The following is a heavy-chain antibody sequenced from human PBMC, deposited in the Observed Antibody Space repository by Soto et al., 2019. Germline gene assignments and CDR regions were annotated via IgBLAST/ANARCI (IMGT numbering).Heavy chain of an antibody. CDR2: IYYSGST. CDR1: GGSISSSSYY. Sequence: SETLSLTCTVSGGSISSSSYYWGWIRQPPGKGLEWIGSIYYSGSTYYNPSLKSRVTISVDTSKNQFSLKLSSVTAADTAVYYCARLRKDIPYYYYYMDVWGKGTTVTVSS. CDR3: ARLRKDIPYYYYYMDV. J-gene: IGHJ6*03. D-gene: IGHD2-15*01. V-gene: IGHV4-39*01.